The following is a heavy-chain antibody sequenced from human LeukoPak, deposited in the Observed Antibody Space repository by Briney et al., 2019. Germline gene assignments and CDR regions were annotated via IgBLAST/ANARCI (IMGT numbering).Heavy chain of an antibody. Sequence: SETLSLTCAVYGGPFRNYYWSWIRQPPGKGLEWIGEINHSGSTKYNPSLKSRVTISVDRSKSQFSLKLSSVTAADTAVYYCARGPDFYDSSGYYPIWGQGTLVTVSS. V-gene: IGHV4-34*01. CDR3: ARGPDFYDSSGYYPI. CDR2: INHSGST. CDR1: GGPFRNYY. J-gene: IGHJ4*02. D-gene: IGHD3-22*01.